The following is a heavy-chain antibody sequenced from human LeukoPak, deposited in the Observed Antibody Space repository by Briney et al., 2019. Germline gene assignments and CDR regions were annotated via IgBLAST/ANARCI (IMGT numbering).Heavy chain of an antibody. D-gene: IGHD3-22*01. CDR2: IGTADDT. CDR3: ARSTPEDYSSGPIDY. V-gene: IGHV3-13*01. CDR1: GFTFSSYD. Sequence: GGSLRLSCAASGFTFSSYDMHWVRQATGKGLEWVSAIGTADDTYYPGSVKGRFTISRENAKNSLYLQMNSLRAGDTAVYYCARSTPEDYSSGPIDYWGQGTLVTVSS. J-gene: IGHJ4*02.